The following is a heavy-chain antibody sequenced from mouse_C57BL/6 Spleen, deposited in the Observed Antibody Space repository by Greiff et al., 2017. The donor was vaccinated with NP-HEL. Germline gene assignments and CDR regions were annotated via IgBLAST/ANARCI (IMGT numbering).Heavy chain of an antibody. Sequence: VMLVESGPGLVQPSQSLSITCTVSGFSLTSYGVHWVRQSPGKGLEWLGVIWSGGSTDYNAAFISRLSISKDNSKSQVFFKMNSLQADDTAIYYCASLWDFDVWGTGTTVTVSS. CDR2: IWSGGST. CDR1: GFSLTSYG. J-gene: IGHJ1*03. CDR3: ASLWDFDV. V-gene: IGHV2-2*01.